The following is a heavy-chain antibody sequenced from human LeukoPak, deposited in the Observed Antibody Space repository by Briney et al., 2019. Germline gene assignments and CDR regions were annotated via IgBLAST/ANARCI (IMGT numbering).Heavy chain of an antibody. Sequence: GGSLRLSCAASGFTFSSYGMHWVRQAPGKGLEWVAFIRYDGSNKYYADSVKSRFTISRDNSKNTLYLQMNSLRAEDTAVYYCAKDSVVVVVAATLSTYYYYYMDVWGKGTTVTISS. D-gene: IGHD2-15*01. V-gene: IGHV3-30*02. CDR3: AKDSVVVVVAATLSTYYYYYMDV. CDR1: GFTFSSYG. J-gene: IGHJ6*03. CDR2: IRYDGSNK.